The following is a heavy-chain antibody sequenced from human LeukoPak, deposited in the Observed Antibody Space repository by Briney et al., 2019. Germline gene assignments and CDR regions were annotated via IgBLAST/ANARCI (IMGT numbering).Heavy chain of an antibody. CDR2: INPNGGST. J-gene: IGHJ4*02. CDR1: GYTFTSYN. D-gene: IGHD6-13*01. CDR3: ARDSSKWSLDY. Sequence: ASVKVSCKASGYTFTSYNMHGVRQAPGQGREWMGIINPNGGSTSYAQKFQGRVTMTRDTSTSTVYMELNSLRSEDTALYFCARDSSKWSLDYWGQGTLVTVSS. V-gene: IGHV1-46*01.